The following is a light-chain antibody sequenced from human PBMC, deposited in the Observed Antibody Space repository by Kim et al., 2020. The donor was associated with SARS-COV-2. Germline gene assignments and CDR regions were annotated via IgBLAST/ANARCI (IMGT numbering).Light chain of an antibody. J-gene: IGLJ2*01. CDR1: KVGDKY. V-gene: IGLV3-1*01. CDR2: QDS. Sequence: PGQTASITCSGDKVGDKYACWYQQKPGQSPVLVIYQDSKRPSGIPERFSGSNSGNTATLTISGTQAMDEADYYCQAWDSSTADVVFGGGTKLTVL. CDR3: QAWDSSTADVV.